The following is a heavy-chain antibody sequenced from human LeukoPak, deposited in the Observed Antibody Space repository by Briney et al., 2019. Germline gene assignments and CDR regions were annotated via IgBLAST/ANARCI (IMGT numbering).Heavy chain of an antibody. J-gene: IGHJ2*01. CDR2: IYYSGST. CDR3: ARETTSSGWYGRYFGL. CDR1: GGSVSNKY. Sequence: SETLSLTCTVSGGSVSNKYWSWIRQPPGKGLEWIGYIYYSGSTNYNPSLKSRVTILVDTSKNQFSLKLSSVTAADTAVYYCARETTSSGWYGRYFGLWGRGTLVTVSS. D-gene: IGHD6-19*01. V-gene: IGHV4-59*02.